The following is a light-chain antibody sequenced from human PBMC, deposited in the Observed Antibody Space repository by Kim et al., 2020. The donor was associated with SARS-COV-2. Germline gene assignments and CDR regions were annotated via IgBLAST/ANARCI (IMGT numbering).Light chain of an antibody. CDR2: QDS. Sequence: SHELTQPPSVSVSPGQTASITCSGDKLGDKYACWYQQKPGQSPVLVIYQDSKRPSGIPERFSGSNSGNTATLTISGTQAMEEADYYCQAWDSSTAVFGGGTQLTVL. CDR1: KLGDKY. J-gene: IGLJ2*01. CDR3: QAWDSSTAV. V-gene: IGLV3-1*01.